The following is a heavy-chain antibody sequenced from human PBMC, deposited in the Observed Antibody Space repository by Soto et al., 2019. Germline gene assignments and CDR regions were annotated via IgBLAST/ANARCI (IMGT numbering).Heavy chain of an antibody. CDR1: CGSISSSSYY. V-gene: IGHV4-39*01. CDR3: ARQGYYDSSGYYPYYYYYGMDV. Sequence: SETLSLTCTVSCGSISSSSYYWGWIRQPPGKGLERIGSIYYSGSTYYNPSLKSRVTISVDTSKNQFSLKLSSVTAADTAVYYCARQGYYDSSGYYPYYYYYGMDVWGQGTTVTVSS. J-gene: IGHJ6*02. D-gene: IGHD3-22*01. CDR2: IYYSGST.